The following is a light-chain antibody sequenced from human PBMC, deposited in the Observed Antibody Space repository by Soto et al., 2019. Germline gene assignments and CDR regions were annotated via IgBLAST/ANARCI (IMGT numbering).Light chain of an antibody. Sequence: EIVLTQSPATLSLSPGERATLSCRSNQSVSNYLTWYQHKPGQAPRLLIFDASNRATGIPARFSGSGSWTDFTLTISSLEPEDSALYFCQQHSNWPLTFGQGTRLEI. J-gene: IGKJ5*01. CDR2: DAS. CDR3: QQHSNWPLT. CDR1: QSVSNY. V-gene: IGKV3-11*01.